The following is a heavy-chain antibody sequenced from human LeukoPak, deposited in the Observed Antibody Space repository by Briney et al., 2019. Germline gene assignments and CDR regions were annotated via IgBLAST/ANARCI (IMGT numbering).Heavy chain of an antibody. CDR3: ARDGPDGWFLDY. D-gene: IGHD6-19*01. CDR1: GFTFSSSW. J-gene: IGHJ4*02. CDR2: INQDGSEK. Sequence: GGSLRLSCAASGFTFSSSWMSWVRQAPGKGLERVANINQDGSEKYYEDSVKGRFTISRDNAKNSLYLQINSLRPEDTAVYYCARDGPDGWFLDYWGQGTLVTVSS. V-gene: IGHV3-7*05.